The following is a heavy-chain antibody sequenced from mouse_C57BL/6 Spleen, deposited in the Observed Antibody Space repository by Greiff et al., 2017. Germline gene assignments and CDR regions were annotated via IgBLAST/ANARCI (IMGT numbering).Heavy chain of an antibody. CDR2: IYPGDGDT. J-gene: IGHJ4*01. D-gene: IGHD2-3*01. Sequence: QVQLQQSGPELVKPGASVKISCKASGYAFSSSWMNWVKQRPGKGFEWIGRIYPGDGDTNYNGKFKGKATLTADKSSSTAYMQLSSLTSEDSAVYFCAREGGYYPLYAMDYWGQGTSVTVSS. CDR3: AREGGYYPLYAMDY. V-gene: IGHV1-82*01. CDR1: GYAFSSSW.